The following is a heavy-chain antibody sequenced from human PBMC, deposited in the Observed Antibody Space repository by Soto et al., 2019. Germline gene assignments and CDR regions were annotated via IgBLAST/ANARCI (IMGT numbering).Heavy chain of an antibody. CDR1: GGSISSGGYY. D-gene: IGHD2-15*01. CDR2: IYYSGGT. V-gene: IGHV4-31*03. J-gene: IGHJ6*02. CDR3: ARGYGGRYYYYGMDV. Sequence: QVQLQESGPGLVKPSQTLSLTCTVSGGSISSGGYYWSWIRQHPGKGLEWIGYIYYSGGTYYNPSLKSRVTISVDTSKNQFSLKLSSVTAADTAVYYCARGYGGRYYYYGMDVWGQGTTVTVSS.